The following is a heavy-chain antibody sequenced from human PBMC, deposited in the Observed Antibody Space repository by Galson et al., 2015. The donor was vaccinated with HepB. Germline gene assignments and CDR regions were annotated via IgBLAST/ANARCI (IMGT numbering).Heavy chain of an antibody. CDR3: ARSHSGRAVGGTVGSDAFDI. D-gene: IGHD6-19*01. CDR2: ISSSGRSI. V-gene: IGHV3-21*01. CDR1: GFTFNSYS. J-gene: IGHJ3*02. Sequence: SLRLSCAASGFTFNSYSMNWVRQAPGKGLEWVSSISSSGRSIYYADSVKGRFSISRDNAKNSLYLQMNSLRAEDTAVYYCARSHSGRAVGGTVGSDAFDIWGQGTRVSVSS.